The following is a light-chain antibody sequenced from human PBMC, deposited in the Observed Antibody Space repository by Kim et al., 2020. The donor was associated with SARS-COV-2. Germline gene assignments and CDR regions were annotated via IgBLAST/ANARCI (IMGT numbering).Light chain of an antibody. Sequence: GQSITISCAGTSSDVGAYKYVSWYQQHPGKAPKLLIYDVGDRPSGVSNRFSGSKSGNTASLTISGLQAEDEADYYCTSYTSSSTYVLGTGTKVTVL. CDR3: TSYTSSSTYV. V-gene: IGLV2-14*03. CDR1: SSDVGAYKY. CDR2: DVG. J-gene: IGLJ1*01.